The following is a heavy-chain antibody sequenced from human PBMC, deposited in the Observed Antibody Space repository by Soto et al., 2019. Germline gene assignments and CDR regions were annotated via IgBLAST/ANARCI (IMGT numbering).Heavy chain of an antibody. D-gene: IGHD5-18*01. J-gene: IGHJ4*02. CDR3: ATERGSTYGYFDH. Sequence: SETLSLTCTVSGGSVTSDEDYWTWIRQSPGKGLEWIGYISNSGSTGYNPSLKTRLSMSVDRSKNQFTLRLTSVTAADTAVYFCATERGSTYGYFDHWGQGTQFTVS. CDR1: GGSVTSDEDY. CDR2: ISNSGST. V-gene: IGHV4-30-4*01.